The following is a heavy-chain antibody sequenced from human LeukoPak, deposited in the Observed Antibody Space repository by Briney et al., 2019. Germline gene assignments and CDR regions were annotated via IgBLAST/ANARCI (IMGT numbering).Heavy chain of an antibody. D-gene: IGHD3-9*01. CDR3: ARANYDILTGYRHYYYGMDV. V-gene: IGHV1-69*13. Sequence: ASVKVSCKASGGTFSSYAISWVRQAPGQGLEWMGGIIPIFGTANYAQKFQGRVTITADESTSTAYMELSSLRSEDTAVYYCARANYDILTGYRHYYYGMDVWGKGTTVTVCS. CDR2: IIPIFGTA. CDR1: GGTFSSYA. J-gene: IGHJ6*04.